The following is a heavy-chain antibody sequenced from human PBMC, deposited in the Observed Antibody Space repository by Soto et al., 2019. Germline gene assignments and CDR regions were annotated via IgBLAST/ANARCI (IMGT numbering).Heavy chain of an antibody. J-gene: IGHJ4*02. CDR1: GGTFSCYA. Sequence: QVQLVQSGAEVKKPGSSVKVSCKASGGTFSCYAISWVRQAPGQGLEWMGGIIPIFGTANYAQKFQGRVTITADEAXXTADRELSSLRSEDTAVYYCARGANYGGPQNYFDYWGQGTLVTVSS. CDR3: ARGANYGGPQNYFDY. D-gene: IGHD4-17*01. CDR2: IIPIFGTA. V-gene: IGHV1-69*12.